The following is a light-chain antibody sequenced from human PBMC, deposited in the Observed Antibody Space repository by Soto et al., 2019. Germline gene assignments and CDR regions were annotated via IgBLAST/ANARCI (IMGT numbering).Light chain of an antibody. CDR1: QSVLYSSNNKNY. CDR3: QQYYSTPYT. J-gene: IGKJ2*01. Sequence: DIVMTQSPDSLAVSLGERATINCKSSQSVLYSSNNKNYLAWYQQKPGQPPKLLIYWASTRESGVPDRFSGSGSGTYFTLTISSLQAEDVAVYYCQQYYSTPYTFGQWTKLEIK. CDR2: WAS. V-gene: IGKV4-1*01.